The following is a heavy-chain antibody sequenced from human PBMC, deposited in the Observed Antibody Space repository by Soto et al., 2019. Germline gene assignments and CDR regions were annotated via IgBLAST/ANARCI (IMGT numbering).Heavy chain of an antibody. CDR2: IYPGDSDA. CDR1: GYSFTDYW. D-gene: IGHD3-9*01. Sequence: GESLKISCKSSGYSFTDYWIGWVRQMPGKGLEWMGSIYPGDSDARYSPSFQGQVTISVDTSINTAFLRWDSLTASDTAMYYCARQGDYNILTGYFYYFAYWGQGSLVTVSS. V-gene: IGHV5-51*01. CDR3: ARQGDYNILTGYFYYFAY. J-gene: IGHJ4*02.